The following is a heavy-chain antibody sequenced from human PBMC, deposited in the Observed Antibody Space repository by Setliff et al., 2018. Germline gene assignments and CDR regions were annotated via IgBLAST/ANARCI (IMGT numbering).Heavy chain of an antibody. V-gene: IGHV1-2*02. Sequence: ASVKVSCKSSGYTFTGYYMHWVRQAPGQGLEWMGWINPNSGGTNYAQKFQGRVTMTRDTSISTAYMELSRLRSDDTAVYYCARADIVLMVYAISSGWFDPWGQGTLVTVSS. CDR2: INPNSGGT. J-gene: IGHJ5*02. CDR3: ARADIVLMVYAISSGWFDP. CDR1: GYTFTGYY. D-gene: IGHD2-8*01.